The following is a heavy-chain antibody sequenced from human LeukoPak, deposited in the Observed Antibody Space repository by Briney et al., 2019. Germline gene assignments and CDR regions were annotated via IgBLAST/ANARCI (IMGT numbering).Heavy chain of an antibody. J-gene: IGHJ4*02. D-gene: IGHD6-13*01. CDR1: GGSISSYY. Sequence: PETLSLTCTVSGGSISSYYWSWIRQPPGKGLEWIGYIYYSGSTNYNPSLKSRVTISVDTSKNQFSLKLSSVTAADTAVYYCAREGWGSSSWTNFDYWGQGTLVTVSS. CDR3: AREGWGSSSWTNFDY. V-gene: IGHV4-59*01. CDR2: IYYSGST.